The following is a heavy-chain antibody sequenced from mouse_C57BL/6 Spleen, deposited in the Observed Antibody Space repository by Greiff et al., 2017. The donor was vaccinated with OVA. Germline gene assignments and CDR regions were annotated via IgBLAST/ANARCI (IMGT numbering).Heavy chain of an antibody. CDR1: GYTFTDYY. D-gene: IGHD2-5*01. J-gene: IGHJ2*01. CDR3: ARSYYSNYEGGY. CDR2: INPNNGGT. Sequence: VQLQQSGPELVKPGASVKISCKASGYTFTDYYMNWVKQSHGKSLEWIGDINPNNGGTSYNQKLKGKATLTVDKSSSTAYMELRSLTSEDSAVYYCARSYYSNYEGGYWGQGTTLTVSS. V-gene: IGHV1-26*01.